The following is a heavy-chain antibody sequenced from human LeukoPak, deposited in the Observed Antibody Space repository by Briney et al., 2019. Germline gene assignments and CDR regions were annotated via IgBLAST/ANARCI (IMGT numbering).Heavy chain of an antibody. CDR3: ARGRKYTSGYRVTELGSGYSDY. D-gene: IGHD5-18*01. Sequence: SDTLSLTCTVSGGSVNSNNYYWAWARQPPGKGLEWIGNVYFTGSTQYNPSLKSRVTMLMDTSKEQFSLKLTSVTAADTAVYYCARGRKYTSGYRVTELGSGYSDYWGQGTLVTVSS. J-gene: IGHJ4*02. CDR2: VYFTGST. CDR1: GGSVNSNNYY. V-gene: IGHV4-39*07.